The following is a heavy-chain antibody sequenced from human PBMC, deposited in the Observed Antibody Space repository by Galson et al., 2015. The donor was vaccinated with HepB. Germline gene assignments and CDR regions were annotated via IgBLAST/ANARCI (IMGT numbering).Heavy chain of an antibody. Sequence: SETLSLTCTVSGGSISSYYWSWIRQHPGKGLEWIGYIYYSGSTYYNPSLKSRVTISVDTSKNQFSLKLSSVTAADTAVYYCARVKVPAAAIERYFDYWGQGTLVTVSS. J-gene: IGHJ4*02. V-gene: IGHV4-59*06. CDR2: IYYSGST. D-gene: IGHD2-2*01. CDR3: ARVKVPAAAIERYFDY. CDR1: GGSISSYY.